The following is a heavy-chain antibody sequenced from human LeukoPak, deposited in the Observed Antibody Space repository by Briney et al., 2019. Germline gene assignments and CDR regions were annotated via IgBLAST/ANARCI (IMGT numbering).Heavy chain of an antibody. V-gene: IGHV3-23*01. J-gene: IGHJ5*02. CDR1: GFTFSTYA. D-gene: IGHD6-19*01. CDR3: AKDPRAVARNWFDP. Sequence: GGSLRLSCAASGFTFSTYAMSWVRQAPGKGLEWVPTISGSDGGTYYADSVKGRFTISRDNSKTTLYLQMDSLRAEDTAVYYCAKDPRAVARNWFDPWGQGTLVTVSS. CDR2: ISGSDGGT.